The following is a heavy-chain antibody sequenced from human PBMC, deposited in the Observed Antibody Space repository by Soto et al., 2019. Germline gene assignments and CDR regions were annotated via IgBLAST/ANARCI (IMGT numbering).Heavy chain of an antibody. CDR1: GFAFNSHS. CDR2: MTSDGSSK. J-gene: IGHJ5*02. V-gene: IGHV3-30-3*01. CDR3: ARDRVIRYTGYETDL. D-gene: IGHD3-9*01. Sequence: QMQLLESGGGVVQPGKALRLSCAASGFAFNSHSMHWVRQAPGKGLEWLALMTSDGSSKFYADSVKGRCTISRDNSKNTLYLEMNSLRSEDTAVYYCARDRVIRYTGYETDLWGQGTLDTFSS.